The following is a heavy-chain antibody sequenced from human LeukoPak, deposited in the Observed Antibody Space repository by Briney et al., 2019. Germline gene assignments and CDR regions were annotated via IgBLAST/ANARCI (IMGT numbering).Heavy chain of an antibody. J-gene: IGHJ4*02. CDR3: ASPGYDILTPLDY. V-gene: IGHV3-23*01. CDR1: GFTFSSYA. Sequence: GGSLRLSCAASGFTFSSYAMSWVRQAPGKGLEWVSAISGSGGSTYYADSVKGRFTISRDNSKNTLYLQMNSLRAEDTAVYYCASPGYDILTPLDYWDQGTLVTVSS. CDR2: ISGSGGST. D-gene: IGHD3-9*01.